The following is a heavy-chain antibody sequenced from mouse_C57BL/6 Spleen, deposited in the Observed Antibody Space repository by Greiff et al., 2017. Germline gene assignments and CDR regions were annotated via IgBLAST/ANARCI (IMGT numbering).Heavy chain of an antibody. CDR2: INPSSGYT. CDR3: ARWDYYGSDYFDY. CDR1: GYTFTSYW. J-gene: IGHJ2*01. Sequence: QVHVKQSGAELAKPGASVKLSCKASGYTFTSYWMHWVKQRPGQGLEWIGYINPSSGYTKYNQKFKDKATLTADKSSSTAYMQLSSLTYEDSAVYYCARWDYYGSDYFDYWGQGTTLTVSS. V-gene: IGHV1-7*01. D-gene: IGHD1-1*01.